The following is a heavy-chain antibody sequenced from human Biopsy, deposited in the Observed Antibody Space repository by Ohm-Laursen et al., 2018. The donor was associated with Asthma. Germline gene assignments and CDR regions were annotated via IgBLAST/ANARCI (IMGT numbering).Heavy chain of an antibody. CDR3: ASGGTADALDY. D-gene: IGHD6-25*01. J-gene: IGHJ4*02. CDR2: IYYSGST. V-gene: IGHV4-34*01. Sequence: TLSLTCAVYGGSFSAYYWSWIRQPPGKGLEWIGSIYYSGSTYYNPSLKSRVTISVDTSKNQFSLKLSSVTAADTAVYYCASGGTADALDYWGQGTLVTVSS. CDR1: GGSFSAYY.